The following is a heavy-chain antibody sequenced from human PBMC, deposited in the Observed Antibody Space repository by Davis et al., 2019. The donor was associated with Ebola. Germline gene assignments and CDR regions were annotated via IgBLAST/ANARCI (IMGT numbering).Heavy chain of an antibody. D-gene: IGHD3-22*01. J-gene: IGHJ5*02. CDR1: GGTFSSYT. CDR2: IIPILGIA. CDR3: ARAITMILGGWFDP. V-gene: IGHV1-69*02. Sequence: AASVQVSCKASGGTFSSYTISWVRQAPGQGLEWMGRIIPILGIANYAQKLQGRVTMTTDTSTSTAYMELRSLRSDDTAVYYCARAITMILGGWFDPWGQGTLVTVSS.